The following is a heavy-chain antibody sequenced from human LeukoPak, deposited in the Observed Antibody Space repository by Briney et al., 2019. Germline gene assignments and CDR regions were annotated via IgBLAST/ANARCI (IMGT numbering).Heavy chain of an antibody. CDR2: IKQDGSEK. V-gene: IGHV3-7*01. CDR1: GITFSSYW. J-gene: IGHJ4*02. Sequence: GGSLRLSCAASGITFSSYWMSWVRQAPGRGLEWVANIKQDGSEKNYVDSVKGRFTISRDNAKNSLYLQMNSLRAEDTAMYYCASLDTAMVNGDYWGQGTLVTVSS. CDR3: ASLDTAMVNGDY. D-gene: IGHD5-18*01.